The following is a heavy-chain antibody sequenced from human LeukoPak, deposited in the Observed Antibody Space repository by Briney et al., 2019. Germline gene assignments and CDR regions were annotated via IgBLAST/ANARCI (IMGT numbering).Heavy chain of an antibody. D-gene: IGHD5-12*01. Sequence: GGSLRLSCSASGFTFSSYAMHWVRQAPGKGLEYVSAISSNGGSTYYADSVKGRFTISRDDSKNTLYLQMNSLRAEDTAVYYCARGKASGGYSAYGLDAFDIWGQGTMVTVSS. CDR2: ISSNGGST. CDR3: ARGKASGGYSAYGLDAFDI. CDR1: GFTFSSYA. J-gene: IGHJ3*02. V-gene: IGHV3-64*04.